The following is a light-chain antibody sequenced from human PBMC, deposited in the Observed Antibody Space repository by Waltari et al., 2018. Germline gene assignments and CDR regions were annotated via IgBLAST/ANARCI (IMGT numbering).Light chain of an antibody. CDR2: DVT. CDR1: SSDVGTYDY. CDR3: SSYTTSSTVYV. J-gene: IGLJ1*01. Sequence: QSALTQPASVSGSPGQSITISCTGTSSDVGTYDYVSWYQQHPGKAPKLMIYDVTKRPSGFANPFSGSKSGNTASLTISGLQAEDEAYYYCSSYTTSSTVYVFGTGTKVTVL. V-gene: IGLV2-14*03.